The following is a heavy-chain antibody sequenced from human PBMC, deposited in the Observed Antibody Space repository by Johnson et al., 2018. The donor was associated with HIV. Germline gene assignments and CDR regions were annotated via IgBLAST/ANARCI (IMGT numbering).Heavy chain of an antibody. CDR1: GFTFSSYA. Sequence: QVQLVESGGGVVQPGRSLRLSCAASGFTFSSYAMHWVRPAPGKGLEWVAIMSYDASNKYYADSVKGRFTISRDNSKNTLYLQMNSLRPEDTAVYYCARERTWDYDMAFDIWGQGTMVTVSS. CDR2: MSYDASNK. V-gene: IGHV3-30*04. J-gene: IGHJ3*02. D-gene: IGHD3-22*01. CDR3: ARERTWDYDMAFDI.